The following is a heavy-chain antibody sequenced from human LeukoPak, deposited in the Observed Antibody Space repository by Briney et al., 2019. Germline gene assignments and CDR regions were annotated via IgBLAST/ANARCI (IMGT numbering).Heavy chain of an antibody. D-gene: IGHD3-22*01. CDR3: ARQEYYYDSSGYYYYFDY. CDR1: GGSISSSSYY. J-gene: IGHJ4*02. Sequence: SETLSLTCTVSGGSISSSSYYWGWIRQPPGKGLEWIGSIYYSGSTYYNPSLKSRVTISVDTSKNQFSLKLSSVTAADTAVYYCARQEYYYDSSGYYYYFDYWGQGTLVTVSS. CDR2: IYYSGST. V-gene: IGHV4-39*01.